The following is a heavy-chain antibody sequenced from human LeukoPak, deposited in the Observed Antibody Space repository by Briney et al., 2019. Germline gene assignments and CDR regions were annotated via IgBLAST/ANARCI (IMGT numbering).Heavy chain of an antibody. CDR3: AKDVGGYYFDY. V-gene: IGHV3-23*01. CDR2: ISGSGGST. Sequence: GGSLRLSCAASGFTFSSYAMSWVRQDLGMGLEWVSAISGSGGSTYYADSVKGRFTISRDNSKNTLYLQMNSLRAEDTAVYYCAKDVGGYYFDYWGQGTLVTVSS. CDR1: GFTFSSYA. J-gene: IGHJ4*02.